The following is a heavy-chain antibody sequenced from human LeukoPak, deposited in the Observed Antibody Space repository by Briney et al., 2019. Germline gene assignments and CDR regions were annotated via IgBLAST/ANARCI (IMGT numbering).Heavy chain of an antibody. Sequence: WASVKVSCKASGGTFSSYAISWVRQAPGQGLEWMGGIIPIFGTANYAQKFQGRVTITADKSTSTAYMELSSLRSVDTAVYYCARDRDTAPLDGWFDPWGQGTLVTVSS. D-gene: IGHD5-18*01. J-gene: IGHJ5*02. CDR2: IIPIFGTA. CDR1: GGTFSSYA. CDR3: ARDRDTAPLDGWFDP. V-gene: IGHV1-69*06.